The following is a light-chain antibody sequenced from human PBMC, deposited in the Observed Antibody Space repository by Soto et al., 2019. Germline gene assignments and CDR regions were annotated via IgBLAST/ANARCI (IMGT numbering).Light chain of an antibody. CDR2: KAS. Sequence: IQMTQSPSTLSASVGDRVTITCRASQDARTWMAWYQQKAGKAPRLLIYKASSLESGVPSRFSGSGSGTEFTLTINSLQPDDFATYYCQQYNSWYSFGQGTKVDIK. J-gene: IGKJ2*01. CDR1: QDARTW. CDR3: QQYNSWYS. V-gene: IGKV1-5*03.